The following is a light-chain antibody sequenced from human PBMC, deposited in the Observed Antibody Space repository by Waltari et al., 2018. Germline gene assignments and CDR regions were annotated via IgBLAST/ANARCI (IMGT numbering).Light chain of an antibody. CDR2: DAS. J-gene: IGKJ2*01. CDR1: QSVTTW. CDR3: QQYNDRVLT. V-gene: IGKV1-5*01. Sequence: DIQLTQSPSTLSASVGDRVTITCRASQSVTTWLAWYQQNAGKAPKLLIYDASIVQSGVPSRFSGGGSGTEFSLTINSLQPDDFATYYCQQYNDRVLTFGQGT.